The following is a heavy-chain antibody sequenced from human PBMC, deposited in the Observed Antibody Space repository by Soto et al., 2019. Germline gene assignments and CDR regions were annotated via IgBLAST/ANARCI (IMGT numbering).Heavy chain of an antibody. CDR2: IYHSGST. Sequence: QVQLQESGPGLVKPSGTLSLTCAVSGGSISSSNWWSWVRQPPGKGLEWIGEIYHSGSTNYNPSLQSRVTISVDKSKNQFSLKLSSVTAADTAVYYCARMRRIAAAVGGGTGLDYWGQGTLVTVSS. J-gene: IGHJ4*02. CDR1: GGSISSSNW. CDR3: ARMRRIAAAVGGGTGLDY. V-gene: IGHV4-4*02. D-gene: IGHD6-13*01.